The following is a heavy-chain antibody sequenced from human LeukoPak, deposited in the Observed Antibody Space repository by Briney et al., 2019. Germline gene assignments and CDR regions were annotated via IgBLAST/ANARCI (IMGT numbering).Heavy chain of an antibody. V-gene: IGHV3-48*01. CDR2: ISSGSSTI. D-gene: IGHD2-2*01. Sequence: GGSLRLSCAASGFTFSSYSMNWVRQAPGKGLEWVSYISSGSSTIYYADSVKGRFTISRDNAKNSLYLQMNSLRAEDTAVYYCARYCSSTSCYDLGDYWGQGTLVTVSS. CDR1: GFTFSSYS. J-gene: IGHJ4*02. CDR3: ARYCSSTSCYDLGDY.